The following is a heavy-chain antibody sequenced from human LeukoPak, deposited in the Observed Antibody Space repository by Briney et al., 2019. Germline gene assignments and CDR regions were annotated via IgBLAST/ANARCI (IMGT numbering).Heavy chain of an antibody. D-gene: IGHD7-27*01. CDR1: GYTFTDYY. CDR3: ANLMGTAYFYVMDV. CDR2: INPSSGGT. J-gene: IGHJ6*02. V-gene: IGHV1-2*02. Sequence: ASVKVSCKASGYTFTDYYIHWVRQAPGQGLEWTGWINPSSGGTKFAQKFQGRVAMTRDTSISTAYMELSRLSSDDTAVYYCANLMGTAYFYVMDVWGQGTTVTDSS.